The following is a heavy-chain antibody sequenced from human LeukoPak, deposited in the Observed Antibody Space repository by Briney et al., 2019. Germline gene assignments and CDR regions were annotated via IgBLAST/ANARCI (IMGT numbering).Heavy chain of an antibody. J-gene: IGHJ6*04. CDR1: GAPVSSYY. Sequence: SETLSLTCTVSGAPVSSYYWSWFRQPPGKGLEWIGYIDNSGSTNYNPSLRSRVTISVDKSKNQFSLKLSSVTAADTAVYYCARMTYDPHGVDVWGKGTTVTVSS. D-gene: IGHD5-12*01. CDR2: IDNSGST. CDR3: ARMTYDPHGVDV. V-gene: IGHV4-59*02.